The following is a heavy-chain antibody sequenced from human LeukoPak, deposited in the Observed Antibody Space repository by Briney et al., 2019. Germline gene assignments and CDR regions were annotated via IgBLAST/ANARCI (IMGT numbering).Heavy chain of an antibody. CDR3: VRSVVVVAATPTHFDL. CDR1: GFTFSSYS. D-gene: IGHD2-15*01. CDR2: ISSSSSTI. Sequence: PGGSLRLSYAASGFTFSSYSMNWVRQAPGKGLEWVSYISSSSSTIYYADSVKGRFTISRDNARNALYLQMDGLRRDDTALYYCVRSVVVVAATPTHFDLWGRGTQVIVSS. J-gene: IGHJ2*01. V-gene: IGHV3-48*01.